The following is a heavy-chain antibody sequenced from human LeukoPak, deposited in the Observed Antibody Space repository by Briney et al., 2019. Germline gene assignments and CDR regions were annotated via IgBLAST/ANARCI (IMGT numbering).Heavy chain of an antibody. CDR3: ARELGPYYDFWSGYNNFDY. V-gene: IGHV1-18*01. CDR1: GHTFTSYG. D-gene: IGHD3-3*01. Sequence: GASVKVSCKASGHTFTSYGISWVRQAPGQGLEWMGWISAYNGSTNYAQKLQGRVTMTTDTSTSTAYMELRSLRSDDTAVYYCARELGPYYDFWSGYNNFDYWGQGTLVTVSS. CDR2: ISAYNGST. J-gene: IGHJ4*02.